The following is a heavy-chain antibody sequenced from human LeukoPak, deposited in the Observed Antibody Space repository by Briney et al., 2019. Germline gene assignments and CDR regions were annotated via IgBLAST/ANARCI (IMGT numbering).Heavy chain of an antibody. Sequence: GGSLRLSCAASGFTFSSYSMNWVRQAPGKGLEWVSYISSSSSTIYYADSVKGRFTISRDNSKNTLYLQMNSLRAEDTAVYYCAKANPPEVSRSGGSYDLEGFDYWGQGTLVTVSS. J-gene: IGHJ4*02. V-gene: IGHV3-48*01. CDR2: ISSSSSTI. CDR1: GFTFSSYS. CDR3: AKANPPEVSRSGGSYDLEGFDY. D-gene: IGHD2-15*01.